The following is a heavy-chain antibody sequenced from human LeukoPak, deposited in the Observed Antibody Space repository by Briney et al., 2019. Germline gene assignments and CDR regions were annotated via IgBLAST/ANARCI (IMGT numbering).Heavy chain of an antibody. CDR2: IYTSGST. V-gene: IGHV4-61*02. J-gene: IGHJ4*02. D-gene: IGHD2-15*01. CDR1: GGSISSGSYY. Sequence: PSETLSLTCTVSGGSISSGSYYWRWIRQPAGKGLEWIGRIYTSGSTNYNPSLKSRVTISVDTSKNLFSLKLSSVTAADTAVYYCARDEWGYYAFDYWGEGTLVTVSS. CDR3: ARDEWGYYAFDY.